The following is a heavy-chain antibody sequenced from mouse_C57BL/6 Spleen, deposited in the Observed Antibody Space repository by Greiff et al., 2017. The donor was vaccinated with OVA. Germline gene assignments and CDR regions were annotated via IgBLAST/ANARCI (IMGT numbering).Heavy chain of an antibody. Sequence: QVQLQQPWAELVKPGASVKMSCKASGYTFTSYWITWVKQRPGQGLEWIGDIYPGSGSTNYHEKFKSKATLTVDTSSSTAYMQLSSLTSEDSAVYYCAREGDGSSYEGYFGVWGTGTTVTVSS. CDR3: AREGDGSSYEGYFGV. CDR1: GYTFTSYW. CDR2: IYPGSGST. D-gene: IGHD1-1*01. V-gene: IGHV1-55*01. J-gene: IGHJ1*03.